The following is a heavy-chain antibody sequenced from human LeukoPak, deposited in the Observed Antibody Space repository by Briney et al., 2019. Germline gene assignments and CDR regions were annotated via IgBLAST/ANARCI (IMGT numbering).Heavy chain of an antibody. J-gene: IGHJ4*02. CDR3: ARDGYSGYDYYFDY. CDR1: GGSISSHY. Sequence: SETLSLTCTVSGGSISSHYWSWIRQPPGKGLEWIGYIYYSGSTNYNPSLKSRVTMSVDTSKNQFSLKLSSVTAADTAVYYCARDGYSGYDYYFDYWGQGTLVTVSS. D-gene: IGHD5-12*01. V-gene: IGHV4-59*11. CDR2: IYYSGST.